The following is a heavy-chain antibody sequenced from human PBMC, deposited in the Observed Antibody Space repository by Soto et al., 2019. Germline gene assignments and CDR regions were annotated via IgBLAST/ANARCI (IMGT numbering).Heavy chain of an antibody. CDR1: GFTFSSYS. CDR2: ISSSSSYI. D-gene: IGHD3-3*01. V-gene: IGHV3-21*01. Sequence: ESGGGLVKPGGSLRLSCAASGFTFSSYSMNWVRQAPGKGLEWVSSISSSSSYIYYADLVKGRFTISRDNAKNSLYLQMNSLRAEDTAVYYCARELYYDFWSGYSYHYYGMDVWGQGTTVTVSS. J-gene: IGHJ6*02. CDR3: ARELYYDFWSGYSYHYYGMDV.